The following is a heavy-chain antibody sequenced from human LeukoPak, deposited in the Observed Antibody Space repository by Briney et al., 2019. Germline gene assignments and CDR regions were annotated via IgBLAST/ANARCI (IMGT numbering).Heavy chain of an antibody. CDR3: ASPYCSGGGCYNAFDI. V-gene: IGHV3-21*01. CDR2: ISSGSTYI. CDR1: GFTFSGYS. Sequence: PGGSLRLSCVASGFTFSGYSMNWVRQAPGKGLEWVSSISSGSTYIYYADSVQGRFTISRDNAKNSLYLQMNSLRAEDTAVYYCASPYCSGGGCYNAFDIWGQGTMVTVSS. D-gene: IGHD2-15*01. J-gene: IGHJ3*02.